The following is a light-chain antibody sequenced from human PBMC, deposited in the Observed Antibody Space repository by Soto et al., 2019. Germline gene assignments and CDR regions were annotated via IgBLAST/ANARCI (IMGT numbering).Light chain of an antibody. CDR2: GAS. CDR3: EQYGSSSWT. CDR1: QSVSSSY. J-gene: IGKJ1*01. V-gene: IGKV3-20*01. Sequence: EIVLTQSPVPLSLSPGQRATLSCRASQSVSSSYLAWYQQKPGHAPRLLSYGASSRATGISDRFSGSGSGTDFTLTISRLEPEDFAVYYCEQYGSSSWTFGQGTKVDIK.